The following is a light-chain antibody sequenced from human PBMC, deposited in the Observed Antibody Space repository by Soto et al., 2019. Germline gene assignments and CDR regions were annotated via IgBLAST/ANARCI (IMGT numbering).Light chain of an antibody. J-gene: IGKJ1*01. V-gene: IGKV1-5*01. Sequence: IQITQSPSTLSASVGDRVTITCRASQNIKNWLAWYQQRPGQAPKLLISEGSSLESGVPSRFSGSGSGTEFTLTISSLQPEDFTTYYCQQLNNYPRTFGQGTKV. CDR1: QNIKNW. CDR3: QQLNNYPRT. CDR2: EGS.